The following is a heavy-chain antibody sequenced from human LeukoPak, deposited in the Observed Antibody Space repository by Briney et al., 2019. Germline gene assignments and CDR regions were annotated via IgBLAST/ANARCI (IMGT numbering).Heavy chain of an antibody. CDR2: IHRDEKT. V-gene: IGHV3-53*01. CDR3: AREVISSPSYFDY. Sequence: GGSLRLSCAASGFTVSSSYMYWVRQAPGKGLEWVSFIHRDEKTYYGDSVKGRFTMSRDNSKNTLYLQMNSLGADDTAVYYCAREVISSPSYFDYWGQGILVTVSS. J-gene: IGHJ4*02. D-gene: IGHD3-10*01. CDR1: GFTVSSSY.